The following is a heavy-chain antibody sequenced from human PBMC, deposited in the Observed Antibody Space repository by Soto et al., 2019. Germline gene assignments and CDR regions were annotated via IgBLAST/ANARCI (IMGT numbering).Heavy chain of an antibody. J-gene: IGHJ6*02. CDR1: GGSFNTYY. CDR2: INHSGST. CDR3: ARAKITMVRGENYYYYGMDV. V-gene: IGHV4-34*01. Sequence: SETLSLTCAVYGGSFNTYYWSWIRQPPGKGLEWIGEINHSGSTNFNPSLKSRVTISVDTSKNQFSLKLSSVTAADTAVYYCARAKITMVRGENYYYYGMDVWGQGSTVTVSS. D-gene: IGHD3-10*01.